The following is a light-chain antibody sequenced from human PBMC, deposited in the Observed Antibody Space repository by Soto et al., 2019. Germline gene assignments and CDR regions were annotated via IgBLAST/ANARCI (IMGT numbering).Light chain of an antibody. V-gene: IGKV3-20*01. J-gene: IGKJ3*01. CDR3: QPYDNLAT. Sequence: EIVLTQSPGTLSLSPGERATLSCRASQRVSSAYLAWYQQKHGQAPRLLMYGASSRATGTPDRFSGSGSGTDYTLTIIRLEPEDLEVYYCQPYDNLATFGPGTKVYIK. CDR2: GAS. CDR1: QRVSSAY.